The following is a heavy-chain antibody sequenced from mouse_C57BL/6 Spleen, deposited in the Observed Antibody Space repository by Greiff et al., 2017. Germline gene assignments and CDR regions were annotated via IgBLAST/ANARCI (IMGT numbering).Heavy chain of an antibody. V-gene: IGHV1-7*01. CDR1: GYTFTSYW. CDR3: ARRGDYDFAY. J-gene: IGHJ3*01. D-gene: IGHD2-4*01. Sequence: QVQLKESGAELAKPGASVQLSCKASGYTFTSYWMHWVKQRTGQGMEWIGYINPSSGYTKYNQKFKDKATLPADKSSSTAYMQLSSLTYEDSAVYYCARRGDYDFAYWGQGTLVTVSA. CDR2: INPSSGYT.